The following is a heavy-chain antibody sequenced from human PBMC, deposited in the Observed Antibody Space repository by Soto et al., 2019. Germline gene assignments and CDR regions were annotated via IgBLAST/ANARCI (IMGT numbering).Heavy chain of an antibody. CDR2: ISYDGSDK. D-gene: IGHD5-18*01. CDR1: GFTFSNYA. Sequence: QVHLVESGGGVVQPGRSLRLSCAASGFTFSNYAMRWVRQAPGKGLEWVAVISYDGSDKYNANSVKGRFTISRDNSKNTLYLQMNSLRAEDTAVYYCARDTGPNGYNYYYFGMDVWGQGTTVTVSS. V-gene: IGHV3-30-3*01. CDR3: ARDTGPNGYNYYYFGMDV. J-gene: IGHJ6*02.